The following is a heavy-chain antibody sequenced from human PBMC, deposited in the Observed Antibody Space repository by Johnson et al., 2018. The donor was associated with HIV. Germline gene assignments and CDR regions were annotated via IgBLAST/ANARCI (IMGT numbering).Heavy chain of an antibody. CDR3: ARPPPFVGSYGSGSWWAFDI. CDR1: GFTFTSYW. V-gene: IGHV3-30*03. D-gene: IGHD3-10*01. Sequence: QVQLVESGGGLVQPGGSLRLSCVASGFTFTSYWMSWVRQAPGKGLEWVAVISYDGTDKYYADSVRGRFTISRDNSKNTLYLQMNSLRAEDTAVYYCARPPPFVGSYGSGSWWAFDIWGQGTMVTVSS. J-gene: IGHJ3*02. CDR2: ISYDGTDK.